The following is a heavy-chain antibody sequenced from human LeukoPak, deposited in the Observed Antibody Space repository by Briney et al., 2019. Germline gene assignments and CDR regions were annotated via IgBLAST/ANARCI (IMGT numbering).Heavy chain of an antibody. V-gene: IGHV3-23*01. J-gene: IGHJ6*03. D-gene: IGHD3-16*01. Sequence: GGSLRLSCAASGFTFSSYAMSWVRQAPGKGLEWVSAISGSGGSTYYADSVKGRFTISRDNAKYSLYLQINSLRAEDTAVYYCARVFGGYYYYMDVWGKGTTVTVSS. CDR1: GFTFSSYA. CDR2: ISGSGGST. CDR3: ARVFGGYYYYMDV.